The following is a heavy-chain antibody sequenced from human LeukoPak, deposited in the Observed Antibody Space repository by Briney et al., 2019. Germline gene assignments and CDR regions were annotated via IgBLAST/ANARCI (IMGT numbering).Heavy chain of an antibody. J-gene: IGHJ5*02. CDR2: IYSSGSP. Sequence: PSETLSLTCTVSGGSISNYYWSWIRQPAGKGLERIGRIYSSGSPNYNPSLKSRVTMSVDTSKNQFSLKLSSVTAADTAVYYCARDPNYAPWGQGTLVTVSS. CDR3: ARDPNYAP. CDR1: GGSISNYY. V-gene: IGHV4-4*07. D-gene: IGHD2-2*01.